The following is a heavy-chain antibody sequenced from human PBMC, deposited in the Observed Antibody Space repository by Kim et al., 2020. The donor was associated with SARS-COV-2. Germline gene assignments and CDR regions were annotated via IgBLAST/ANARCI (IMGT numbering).Heavy chain of an antibody. Sequence: GGSLRLSCAASGFTFDDYAMHWVRQAPGKGLEWVSGISWNSGSIGYADSVKGRFTISRDNAKNSLYLQMNSLRAEDTALYYCAKDVMVYAEGYYGMDVWGQGTTVTVSS. CDR3: AKDVMVYAEGYYGMDV. D-gene: IGHD2-8*01. CDR2: ISWNSGSI. CDR1: GFTFDDYA. V-gene: IGHV3-9*01. J-gene: IGHJ6*02.